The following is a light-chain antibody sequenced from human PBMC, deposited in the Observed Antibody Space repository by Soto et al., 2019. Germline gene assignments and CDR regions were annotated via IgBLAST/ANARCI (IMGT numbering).Light chain of an antibody. Sequence: QSVLTQPTSASGTPGQRVTISCSGSSSNIGSNYVYWYQQLPGTAPKLLIYRNNQRPSGVPDRFSGYKSGTSASLAISGLRSEDEADYYCAAWDDSLSGHVVFGGGTKLTVL. CDR1: SSNIGSNY. J-gene: IGLJ2*01. CDR3: AAWDDSLSGHVV. V-gene: IGLV1-47*01. CDR2: RNN.